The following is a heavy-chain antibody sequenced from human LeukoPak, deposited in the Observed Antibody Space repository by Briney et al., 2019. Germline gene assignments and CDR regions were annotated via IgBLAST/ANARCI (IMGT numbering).Heavy chain of an antibody. J-gene: IGHJ4*02. CDR1: GGSISSYY. Sequence: SETLSLTCTVSGGSISSYYWSWIRQPPGKGLEWIGYIYYSGSTNYNPSLKSRVTISVDTSKNQFSLKLSSVTAADTAVYYCARDGERVDTAMGTYFDYWGQGTLVTVSS. CDR2: IYYSGST. V-gene: IGHV4-59*01. D-gene: IGHD5-18*01. CDR3: ARDGERVDTAMGTYFDY.